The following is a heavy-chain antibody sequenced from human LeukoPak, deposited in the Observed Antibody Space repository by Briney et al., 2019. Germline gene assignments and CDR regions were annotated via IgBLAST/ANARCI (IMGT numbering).Heavy chain of an antibody. Sequence: PGGSLRLSCAASGFTFRNYGMHGVRQAPGKGLEWVAVIWYDGKKEHYADSVKGRFTISRDNSKNTLDLQMNSLRAEDTAVYYCARALGSTDDCWGQGTLVTVSS. CDR3: ARALGSTDDC. CDR2: IWYDGKKE. V-gene: IGHV3-33*01. D-gene: IGHD2-2*01. J-gene: IGHJ4*02. CDR1: GFTFRNYG.